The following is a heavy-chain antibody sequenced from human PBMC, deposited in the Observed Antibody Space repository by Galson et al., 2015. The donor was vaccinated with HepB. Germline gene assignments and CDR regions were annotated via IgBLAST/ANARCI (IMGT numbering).Heavy chain of an antibody. J-gene: IGHJ4*02. CDR1: GYSFTSYW. CDR2: IDPSDSYT. V-gene: IGHV5-10-1*01. CDR3: ATAYEYSSSSIRFDY. Sequence: QSGAEVKKPGESLKISCKGSGYSFTSYWIGWVRQMPGKGLEWMGKIDPSDSYTNYSPSFQGHVTISADKSISTAYLQWSSLKASDTAMYYCATAYEYSSSSIRFDYWGQGALVTVSS. D-gene: IGHD6-6*01.